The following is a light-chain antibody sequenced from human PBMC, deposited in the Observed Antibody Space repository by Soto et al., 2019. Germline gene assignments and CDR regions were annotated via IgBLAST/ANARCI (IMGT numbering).Light chain of an antibody. CDR2: WAS. Sequence: IVMTQSPDSLSVSLGERATVNCKSSQSVFYTSSNKNHLDWYQQRRGQPPKLLIYWASTRQSGVPDRFSGSGSATDFTLTISNLQAEDVAVYYCQQYYSSPWTFGQGTNVEIK. J-gene: IGKJ1*01. CDR1: QSVFYTSSNKNH. V-gene: IGKV4-1*01. CDR3: QQYYSSPWT.